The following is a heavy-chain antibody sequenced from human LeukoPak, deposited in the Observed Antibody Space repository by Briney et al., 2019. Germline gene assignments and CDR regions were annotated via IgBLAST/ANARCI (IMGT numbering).Heavy chain of an antibody. J-gene: IGHJ4*02. Sequence: ASVKVSCKSFGYSFIGYYMHWVRQAPGQGLEWMGRINPKTGVTTYAQNFQGRVTMTRDTSISTAYMDLSRPRSDDTAVYYCARETNYYFDYWGLGTLVTVSS. CDR3: ARETNYYFDY. D-gene: IGHD4/OR15-4a*01. CDR1: GYSFIGYY. V-gene: IGHV1-2*06. CDR2: INPKTGVT.